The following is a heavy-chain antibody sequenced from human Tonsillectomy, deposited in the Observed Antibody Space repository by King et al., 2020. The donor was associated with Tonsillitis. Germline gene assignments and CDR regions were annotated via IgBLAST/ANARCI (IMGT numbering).Heavy chain of an antibody. CDR2: IYYSGST. CDR3: ATHYDFWRGYYSDDY. J-gene: IGHJ4*02. Sequence: LQLQESGPGLVKPSETLSLTCTVSGGSISSSSYYWGWIRQPPGKGLEWIGSIYYSGSTYYNPSLKSRVTISVDTSKNQFSLKLSSVTAADTGVYYCATHYDFWRGYYSDDYWGQGTLVTVSS. D-gene: IGHD3-3*01. CDR1: GGSISSSSYY. V-gene: IGHV4-39*01.